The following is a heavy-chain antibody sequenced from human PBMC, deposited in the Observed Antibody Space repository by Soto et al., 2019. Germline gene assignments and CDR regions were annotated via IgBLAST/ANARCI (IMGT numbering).Heavy chain of an antibody. V-gene: IGHV1-18*01. CDR1: GYIFSNYE. D-gene: IGHD3-3*01. CDR3: APRHGTINSFGVVTEDDY. Sequence: QVQLVQSGAEMKKPGASVKVSCKASGYIFSNYEISWVRQAPGQGLEWMGWISPNNGDTNYAQKFLGRVTMTTDASTSQAYKEKRGLKSDNTATYYCAPRHGTINSFGVVTEDDYWGQGTMVTVSS. CDR2: ISPNNGDT. J-gene: IGHJ4*02.